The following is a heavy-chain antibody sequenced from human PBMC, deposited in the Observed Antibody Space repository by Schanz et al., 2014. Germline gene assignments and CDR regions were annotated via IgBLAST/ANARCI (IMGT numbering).Heavy chain of an antibody. CDR2: IYSGDNT. D-gene: IGHD1-7*01. CDR1: GFTVTSYY. J-gene: IGHJ6*02. V-gene: IGHV3-53*01. CDR3: AILIGTTSAHFYGMDV. Sequence: EMQLVESGGGLIQPGGSLRLSCAASGFTVTSYYMSWVRQAPGKGLEWVSVIYSGDNTYYADSVKGRFTISRDNSKNTLYLQMNSLRAEDTGVYFCAILIGTTSAHFYGMDVWGQGTTVTVSS.